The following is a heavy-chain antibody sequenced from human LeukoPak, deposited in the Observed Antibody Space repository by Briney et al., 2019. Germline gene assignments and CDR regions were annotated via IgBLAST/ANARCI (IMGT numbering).Heavy chain of an antibody. V-gene: IGHV3-66*01. CDR3: ARVPAASYFDY. J-gene: IGHJ4*02. CDR1: GLTFSRCA. D-gene: IGHD2-2*01. Sequence: GGSLRLSCAVSGLTFSRCAMSWVRQAPGKGLEWVSVLYSGGNTYYADSVKGRFTISRDNSKNTLYLQMNSLRAEDTAVYYCARVPAASYFDYWGQGTLVTVSS. CDR2: LYSGGNT.